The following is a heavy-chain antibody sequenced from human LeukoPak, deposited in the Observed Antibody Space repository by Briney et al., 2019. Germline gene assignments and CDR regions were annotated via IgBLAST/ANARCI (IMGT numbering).Heavy chain of an antibody. CDR2: INPNSGDA. CDR3: ARGGLDV. Sequence: GASVKVSCTASGYTFTGYYIHWVRQAPGQGLERMGQINPNSGDADYAQKFQGRVAMTWDTSINTAYMELSRLRSDDTAVYYCARGGLDVWGQGTTVTVSS. V-gene: IGHV1-2*06. CDR1: GYTFTGYY. J-gene: IGHJ6*02.